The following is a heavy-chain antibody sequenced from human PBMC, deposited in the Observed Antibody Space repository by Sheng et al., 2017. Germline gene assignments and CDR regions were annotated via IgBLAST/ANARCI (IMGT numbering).Heavy chain of an antibody. V-gene: IGHV4-34*01. CDR1: GGSFSGYY. D-gene: IGHD6-13*01. CDR3: ARGKIFRKLVPGSYDY. CDR2: INHSGST. Sequence: QVQLQQWGAGLLKPSETLSLTCAVYGGSFSGYYWSWIRQPPGKGLEWIGEINHSGSTNYNPSLKSRVTISVDTSKNQFSLKLSSVTAADTAVYYCARGKIFRKLVPGSYDYWGQGTLVTVSS. J-gene: IGHJ4*02.